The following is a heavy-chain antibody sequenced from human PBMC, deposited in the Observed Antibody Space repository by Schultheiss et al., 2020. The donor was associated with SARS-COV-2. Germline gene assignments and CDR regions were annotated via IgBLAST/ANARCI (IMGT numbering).Heavy chain of an antibody. CDR1: GFTFSNAW. CDR3: TTKSDYYDPFPADY. V-gene: IGHV3-15*01. D-gene: IGHD3-22*01. Sequence: GESLKISCAASGFTFSNAWMSWVRQAPGKGLEWVGRIKSKTDGGTTDYAAPVKGRFTISRDDSKNTLYLQMNSLKTEDTAVYYCTTKSDYYDPFPADYWGQGTLVTVSS. CDR2: IKSKTDGGTT. J-gene: IGHJ4*02.